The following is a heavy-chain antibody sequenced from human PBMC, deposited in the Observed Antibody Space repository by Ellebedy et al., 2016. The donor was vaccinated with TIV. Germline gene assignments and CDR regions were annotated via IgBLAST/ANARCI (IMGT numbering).Heavy chain of an antibody. CDR3: ARVLTGYNKGDVFDS. CDR2: IYYSGST. J-gene: IGHJ4*02. CDR1: DGSISRYY. D-gene: IGHD3-9*01. V-gene: IGHV4-59*01. Sequence: MPSETLSLTCTVSDGSISRYYWRWLRQSPGKGLEWIGYIYYSGSTNYNPSLKSRVSLSLETSESQFSLNLSSVTAADTAIYYCARVLTGYNKGDVFDSWGQGVMVTVSS.